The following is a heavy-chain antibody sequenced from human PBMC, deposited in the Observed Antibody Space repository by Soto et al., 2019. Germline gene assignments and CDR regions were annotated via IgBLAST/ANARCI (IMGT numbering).Heavy chain of an antibody. CDR3: ARQYFEHKNNYYYYYGMDV. D-gene: IGHD3-9*01. CDR2: IDPSDSYT. V-gene: IGHV5-10-1*01. Sequence: PGESLKISCKGSGYSFTSYWISWVLQIPWKGLEWMGRIDPSDSYTNYSPSFQGHVTISADKSISTAYLQWSSLKASDTAMYYCARQYFEHKNNYYYYYGMDVWGQGTTVTVSS. CDR1: GYSFTSYW. J-gene: IGHJ6*02.